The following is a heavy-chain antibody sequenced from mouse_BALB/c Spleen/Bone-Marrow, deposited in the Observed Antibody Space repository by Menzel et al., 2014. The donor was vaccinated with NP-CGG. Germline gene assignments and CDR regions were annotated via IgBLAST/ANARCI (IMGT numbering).Heavy chain of an antibody. D-gene: IGHD2-3*01. Sequence: EVQGVESGGGLVQPGGSLKLSCAASGFDFSRCWMSWVRQAPGKGLQWIGEINPESNTINYTPSLKDKFIISRDNAKNTLYLQMSKVRSEDTALYCCARLGYYGWFAYWGQGTLVTVSA. CDR1: GFDFSRCW. CDR2: INPESNTI. CDR3: ARLGYYGWFAY. J-gene: IGHJ3*01. V-gene: IGHV4-1*02.